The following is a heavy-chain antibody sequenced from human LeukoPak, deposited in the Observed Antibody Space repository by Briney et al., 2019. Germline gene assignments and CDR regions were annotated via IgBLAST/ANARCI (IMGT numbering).Heavy chain of an antibody. CDR3: AKDYRDRKIVVVITPFDY. CDR2: ISGSGGST. CDR1: GFTFSSYA. Sequence: GGSLRLSCAASGFTFSSYAMSCVRQAPGKGLEWVSAISGSGGSTYYADSVKGRFTISRDNSKNTLYLQMNSLRAEDTAVYYCAKDYRDRKIVVVITPFDYWGQGTLVTVSS. D-gene: IGHD3-22*01. J-gene: IGHJ4*02. V-gene: IGHV3-23*01.